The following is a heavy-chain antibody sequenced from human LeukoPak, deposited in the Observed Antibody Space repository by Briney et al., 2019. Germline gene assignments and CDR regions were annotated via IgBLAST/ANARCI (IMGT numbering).Heavy chain of an antibody. CDR3: ARHLDYGDYTLTPIDY. CDR2: IYYSGST. D-gene: IGHD4-17*01. CDR1: GGSISSYY. V-gene: IGHV4-59*08. Sequence: SETLSLTCTVSGGSISSYYWSWIRQPPGKGLDWIGYIYYSGSTNHNPSLMSRVTMSVDPSKNQFSLRLSSVTAADTAVYYCARHLDYGDYTLTPIDYWGQGILVTVSS. J-gene: IGHJ4*02.